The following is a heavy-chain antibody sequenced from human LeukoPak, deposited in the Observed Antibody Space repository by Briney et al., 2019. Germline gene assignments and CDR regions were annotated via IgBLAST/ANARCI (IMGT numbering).Heavy chain of an antibody. CDR3: ARLSSSWYGAYCFDY. J-gene: IGHJ4*02. D-gene: IGHD6-13*01. CDR1: GGSMSNIYY. CDR2: IFYSGST. Sequence: PSETLSLTRNVSGGSMSNIYYWGWIRQPPGKGLEWIGNIFYSGSTYYNPSLKSRVTISVDTSKNQFSLKLSSVTAADTAVYYCARLSSSWYGAYCFDYWGQGTLVTVSS. V-gene: IGHV4-39*01.